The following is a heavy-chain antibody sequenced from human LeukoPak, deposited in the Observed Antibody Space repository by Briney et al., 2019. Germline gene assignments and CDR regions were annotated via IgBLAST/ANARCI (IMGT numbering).Heavy chain of an antibody. D-gene: IGHD6-19*01. V-gene: IGHV3-43*02. CDR3: AKGLFQYSSGWAPIDYIDY. CDR1: GFTFSSYG. CDR2: ISWDGGST. J-gene: IGHJ4*02. Sequence: GGTLRLSCAASGFTFSSYGMSWVRQAPGKGLEWVSLISWDGGSTYYADSVKGRFTISRDNSKNSLYLQVNSLRTEDTALYYCAKGLFQYSSGWAPIDYIDYWGQGTLVTVSS.